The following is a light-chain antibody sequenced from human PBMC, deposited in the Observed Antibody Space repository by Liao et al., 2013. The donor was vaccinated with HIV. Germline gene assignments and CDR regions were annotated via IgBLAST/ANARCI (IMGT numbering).Light chain of an antibody. V-gene: IGLV3-21*01. CDR3: QSADSSATYPV. CDR1: NIGSKS. CDR2: YDT. J-gene: IGLJ3*02. Sequence: SYVLTQPPSVSAAPGETARITCGENNIGSKSVHWYQLKPGQAPVLVIYYDTDRPTGIPERFSGSSSGTTVTLTISGVQAEDEADYYCQSADSSATYPVFGGGTKLTVL.